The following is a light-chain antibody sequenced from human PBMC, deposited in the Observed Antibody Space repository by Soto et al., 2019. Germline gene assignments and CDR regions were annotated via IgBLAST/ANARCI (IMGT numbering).Light chain of an antibody. CDR3: QKYNSASQT. Sequence: DIQMTQSPSSLSASVGDRVTITCRASQGITNYLAWYQQKPGKVPKLLIYAASTLQSGVPSRFSGSGSGTDFTLTISSMQHEDVATYYCQKYNSASQTFGQGTKVEIK. V-gene: IGKV1-27*01. CDR2: AAS. J-gene: IGKJ1*01. CDR1: QGITNY.